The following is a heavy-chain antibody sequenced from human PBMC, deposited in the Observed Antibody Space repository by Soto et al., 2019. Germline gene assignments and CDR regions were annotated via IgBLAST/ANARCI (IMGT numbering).Heavy chain of an antibody. Sequence: QVQLQESGPGLVKPSETLSLSCSVSGGSVNSVNYYWSWIRQPPGKGLEWIGYIYSSGSTNYNPALKSRVTISVDTSKNQLSLRLHSVTTADTAVYYCATSPRFAFDIWGQGTMVTVSS. CDR3: ATSPRFAFDI. CDR2: IYSSGST. J-gene: IGHJ3*02. V-gene: IGHV4-61*01. CDR1: GGSVNSVNYY.